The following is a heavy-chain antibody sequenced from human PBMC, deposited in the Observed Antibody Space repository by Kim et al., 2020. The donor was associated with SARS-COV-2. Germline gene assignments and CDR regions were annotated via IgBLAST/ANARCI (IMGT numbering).Heavy chain of an antibody. Sequence: SETLSLTCTVSGGSISSSSYYWGWIRQPPGKGLEWIGSIYSSGSTYYNPSLKSRVXXPVDTSKNQFSLKXXXMTAADTAVYYCARXXXSRWNPDYYYGMXXWGQGTXXTVSS. CDR1: GGSISSSSYY. V-gene: IGHV4-39*01. J-gene: IGHJ6*02. CDR3: ARXXXSRWNPDYYYGMXX. CDR2: IYSSGST. D-gene: IGHD6-13*01.